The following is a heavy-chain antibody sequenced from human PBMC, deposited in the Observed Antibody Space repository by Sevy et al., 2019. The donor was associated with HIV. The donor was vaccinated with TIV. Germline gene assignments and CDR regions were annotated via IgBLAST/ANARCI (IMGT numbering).Heavy chain of an antibody. Sequence: GGSLRLSCAASGFTFSDYYMSWIRQAPGKGLEWVSYISSSGSTIYYADSLKGRFTISRDNAKNSLYLQMNSLRAEDTAVYYCARLSIATVIDYWYFDLWGRGTLVTVSS. CDR2: ISSSGSTI. CDR3: ARLSIATVIDYWYFDL. J-gene: IGHJ2*01. D-gene: IGHD4-17*01. CDR1: GFTFSDYY. V-gene: IGHV3-11*01.